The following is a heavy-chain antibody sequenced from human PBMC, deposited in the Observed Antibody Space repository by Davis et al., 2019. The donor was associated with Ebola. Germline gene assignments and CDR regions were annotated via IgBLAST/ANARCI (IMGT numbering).Heavy chain of an antibody. CDR1: GYTFTTYF. CDR2: INPTFGVT. Sequence: ASVKVSCKALGYTFTTYFIHWVRQAPGQGLEWMGIINPTFGVTTYAQKFQGRVTLTRDTSSSTFYMELGGLISDDTALYYCARAPSQWPLEYWGQGTLVTVSS. CDR3: ARAPSQWPLEY. J-gene: IGHJ4*02. D-gene: IGHD6-19*01. V-gene: IGHV1-46*01.